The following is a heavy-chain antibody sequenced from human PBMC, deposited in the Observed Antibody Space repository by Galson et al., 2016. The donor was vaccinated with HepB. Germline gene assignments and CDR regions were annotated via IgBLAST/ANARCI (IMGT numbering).Heavy chain of an antibody. V-gene: IGHV4-31*11. CDR3: SILTSTGTFDAFDV. CDR2: IYYSRNT. CDR1: GGSISSGGYY. D-gene: IGHD1-1*01. Sequence: TLSLTCDVSGGSISSGGYYWSWIRQLPGNGLEWIGYIYYSRNTYDNPSLRSRLSISADTSKSQFTLELSSVTAADTAVYFCSILTSTGTFDAFDVWGQGTMVTVSS. J-gene: IGHJ3*01.